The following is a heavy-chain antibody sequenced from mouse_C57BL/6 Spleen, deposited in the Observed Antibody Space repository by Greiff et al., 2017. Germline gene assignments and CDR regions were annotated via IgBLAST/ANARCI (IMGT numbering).Heavy chain of an antibody. D-gene: IGHD1-1*01. V-gene: IGHV1-4*01. CDR2: INPSSGYT. Sequence: VKLMESGAELARPGASVKMSCKASGYTFTSYTMHWVKQRPGQGLEWIGYINPSSGYTKYNQKFKDTATLTADKYSSTAYLQLLTLTSEASSVYYCSRSEYSSFYYFDYWGQGTTLTVSS. CDR3: SRSEYSSFYYFDY. J-gene: IGHJ2*01. CDR1: GYTFTSYT.